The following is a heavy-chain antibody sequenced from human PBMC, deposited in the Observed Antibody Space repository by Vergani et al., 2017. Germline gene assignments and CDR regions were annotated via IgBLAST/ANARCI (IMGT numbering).Heavy chain of an antibody. Sequence: QVQLVQSGAEVKKPGASVKVSCKASGYTFTGYYMHWVRQAPGQGLEWMGRINPNSGGTNYAQKFQGRVTMTRDTSISTAYMVLSRLRSDDTAVYYCATTSYDFGAETNFDYWGQGTLVTVSS. D-gene: IGHD3-3*01. J-gene: IGHJ4*02. CDR2: INPNSGGT. CDR1: GYTFTGYY. V-gene: IGHV1-2*06. CDR3: ATTSYDFGAETNFDY.